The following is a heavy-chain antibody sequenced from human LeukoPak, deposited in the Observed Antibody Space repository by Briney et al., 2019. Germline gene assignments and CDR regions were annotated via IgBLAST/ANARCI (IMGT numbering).Heavy chain of an antibody. Sequence: RSETLSLTCAVSGGSFSGYYWSWIRQPPGKGLEWIGEINHSGSTNYNPSLKSRVTISVDTSKNQFSLKLSSVTAADTAVYYCARGRYSSGWYGTVRRPDNWFDPWGQGTLVTVSS. CDR1: GGSFSGYY. J-gene: IGHJ5*02. V-gene: IGHV4-34*01. D-gene: IGHD6-19*01. CDR2: INHSGST. CDR3: ARGRYSSGWYGTVRRPDNWFDP.